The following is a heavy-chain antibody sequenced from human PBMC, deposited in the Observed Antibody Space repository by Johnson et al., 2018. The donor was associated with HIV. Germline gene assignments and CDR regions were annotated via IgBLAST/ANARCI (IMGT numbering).Heavy chain of an antibody. CDR3: ARGRSSFATAAFDI. J-gene: IGHJ3*02. Sequence: QVQLVESGGGVVQPGRSLRLSCAASGFSFSTYAMHWVRQAPGKGLEWLIVISYDGSNKYFADSVKGRFTISRENSKNTLYLQMKSLRGEETAVYSCARGRSSFATAAFDIWGQGTMVTVSS. CDR1: GFSFSTYA. D-gene: IGHD6-6*01. CDR2: ISYDGSNK. V-gene: IGHV3-30*04.